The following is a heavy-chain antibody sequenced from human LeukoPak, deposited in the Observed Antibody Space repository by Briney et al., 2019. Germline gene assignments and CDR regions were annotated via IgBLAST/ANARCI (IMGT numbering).Heavy chain of an antibody. D-gene: IGHD3-22*01. Sequence: GGSLRLSCAASGFTFSSYAMHWVRQAPGKGLEWVAVISYDGSNKYYADFVKGRFTISRDNSKNTLYLQMNSLKADDTAVFYCAGYYHDSSGFPYWGQGTLVTVSS. V-gene: IGHV3-30*04. CDR2: ISYDGSNK. CDR1: GFTFSSYA. J-gene: IGHJ4*02. CDR3: AGYYHDSSGFPY.